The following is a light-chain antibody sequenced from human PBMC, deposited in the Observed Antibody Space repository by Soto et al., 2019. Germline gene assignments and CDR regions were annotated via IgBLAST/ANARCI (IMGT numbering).Light chain of an antibody. Sequence: DIQMTQSPSSLSASVGDRVTITCRASQSISRVLNWYQQKPGKAPKLLIHTASSLQSGVPSRFSGSGSGTDFTLTISSLQPEDFATYYCQQSSNSPPWTFGQGTKVEIK. J-gene: IGKJ1*01. CDR1: QSISRV. CDR2: TAS. CDR3: QQSSNSPPWT. V-gene: IGKV1-39*01.